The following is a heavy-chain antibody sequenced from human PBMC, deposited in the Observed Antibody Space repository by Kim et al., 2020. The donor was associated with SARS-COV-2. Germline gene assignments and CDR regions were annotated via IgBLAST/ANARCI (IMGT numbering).Heavy chain of an antibody. CDR2: ISYDGSNK. D-gene: IGHD3-10*01. CDR3: AKDTYGMAMDG. CDR1: GFTFSSYG. J-gene: IGHJ6*03. Sequence: GGSLRLSCAASGFTFSSYGMHWVRQAPGKGLEWVAVISYDGSNKYYADSVKGRFTISRDNSKNTLYLQMNSLRAEDTAVYYCAKDTYGMAMDGWGKWTT. V-gene: IGHV3-30*18.